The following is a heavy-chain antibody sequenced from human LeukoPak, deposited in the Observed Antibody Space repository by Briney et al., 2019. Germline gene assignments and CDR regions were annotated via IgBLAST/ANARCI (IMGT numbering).Heavy chain of an antibody. D-gene: IGHD2-15*01. CDR3: AKSVVPDY. CDR1: GFAFNYAW. V-gene: IGHV3-23*01. CDR2: ISGSGGST. Sequence: PGGSLRLSCAASGFAFNYAWVSWVRQAPGKGLEWVSAISGSGGSTYYADSVKGRFTISRDNSKNTLYLQMNSLRAEDTAVYYCAKSVVPDYWGQGTLVTVSS. J-gene: IGHJ4*02.